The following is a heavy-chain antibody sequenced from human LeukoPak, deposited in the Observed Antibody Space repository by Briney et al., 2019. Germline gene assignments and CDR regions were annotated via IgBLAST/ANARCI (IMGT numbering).Heavy chain of an antibody. CDR2: INPNSGGT. CDR1: GYTFTGYY. CDR3: ARGVDYVWGSYRYTPPDY. J-gene: IGHJ4*02. Sequence: GPVKVSCKASGYTFTGYYMHWVRQAPGQGLEWMGWINPNSGGTNYAQKFQGRVTMTGDTSISTAYMELSRLRSDDTAVYYCARGVDYVWGSYRYTPPDYWGQGTLVTVSS. V-gene: IGHV1-2*02. D-gene: IGHD3-16*02.